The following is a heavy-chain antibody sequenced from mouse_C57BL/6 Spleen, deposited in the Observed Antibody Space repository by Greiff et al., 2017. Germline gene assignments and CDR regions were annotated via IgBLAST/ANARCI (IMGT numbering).Heavy chain of an antibody. V-gene: IGHV1-85*01. CDR3: AWDGGFAY. J-gene: IGHJ3*01. Sequence: QVQLQQSGPELAKPGASVKLSCKASGYTFTSSDINWVKQRPGQGLEWIGWIYPRDGSTKYNEKFKGKATLTLDTSSSTAYMELHSLKSEDSAVYFWAWDGGFAYWGQGTLVTVSA. CDR2: IYPRDGST. D-gene: IGHD1-1*02. CDR1: GYTFTSSD.